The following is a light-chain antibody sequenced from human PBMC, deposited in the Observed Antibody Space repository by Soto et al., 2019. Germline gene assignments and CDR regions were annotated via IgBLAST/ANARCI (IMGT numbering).Light chain of an antibody. CDR2: GAS. V-gene: IGKV3-15*01. J-gene: IGKJ1*01. Sequence: IVMYMSPATLSVYTGGRATRSWRASQSISATLAWYQQKPGQDPRLLIYGASKRATGFPARFSGSGSGTDFTLTISSLQSEDFAVYYCQQYNNWPWTFGQGTKLDI. CDR1: QSISAT. CDR3: QQYNNWPWT.